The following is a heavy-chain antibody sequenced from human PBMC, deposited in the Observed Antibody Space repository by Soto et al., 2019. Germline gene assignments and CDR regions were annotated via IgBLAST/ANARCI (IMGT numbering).Heavy chain of an antibody. V-gene: IGHV1-69*01. CDR1: GGTFSSYA. D-gene: IGHD5-18*01. CDR2: IIPIFGTA. CDR3: ALYSYVVEGDRDYYYGMDV. Sequence: QVQLVQSGAEVKKPGSSVKVSCKASGGTFSSYAISWVRQAPGQGLEWMGGIIPIFGTANYAQKFQGRVTITADESTSTAYMELSSLRSEDTAVYYCALYSYVVEGDRDYYYGMDVWGQGTTVTVSS. J-gene: IGHJ6*02.